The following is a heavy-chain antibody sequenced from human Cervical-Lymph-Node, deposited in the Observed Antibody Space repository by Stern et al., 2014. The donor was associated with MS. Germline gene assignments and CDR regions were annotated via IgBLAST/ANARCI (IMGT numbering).Heavy chain of an antibody. CDR3: ARASSYSRDF. J-gene: IGHJ4*02. Sequence: EVQLVESGGGLVQPGGSLRLSCAASGFIFSNYWMSWVRQAPGKGLEWVASLSPDGSVKHYVDSVKGRLTISRDNAQSSLYLQINSLRAEDTAVFYCARASSYSRDFWGQGALVIVSS. CDR2: LSPDGSVK. D-gene: IGHD4-11*01. V-gene: IGHV3-7*01. CDR1: GFIFSNYW.